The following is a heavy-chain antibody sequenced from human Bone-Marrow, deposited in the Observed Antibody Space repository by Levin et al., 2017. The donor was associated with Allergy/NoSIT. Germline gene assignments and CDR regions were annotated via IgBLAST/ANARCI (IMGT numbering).Heavy chain of an antibody. CDR2: INHSADT. J-gene: IGHJ6*02. V-gene: IGHV4-34*01. Sequence: SETLSLTFGLYGGSFTGYYWSWSRQTPGKGLEWIGQINHSADTKYNPSLTSRVTISADMSKNQFSLQLTSVTAADTAVYYCARVQGGLRWLGYGLDGLGPGTTVTVSS. D-gene: IGHD4-23*01. CDR1: GGSFTGYY. CDR3: ARVQGGLRWLGYGLDG.